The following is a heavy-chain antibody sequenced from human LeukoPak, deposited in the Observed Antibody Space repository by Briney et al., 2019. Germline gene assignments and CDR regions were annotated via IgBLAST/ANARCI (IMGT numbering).Heavy chain of an antibody. CDR2: INWNVCST. CDR3: ARDPGYCSGGSCPPRYFDL. V-gene: IGHV3-20*04. CDR1: GFTFDDYG. D-gene: IGHD2-15*01. J-gene: IGHJ2*01. Sequence: PGGSLRLSCAASGFTFDDYGMSWVRQAPGTGLEWVSGINWNVCSTGYADSVKGRFTISRDNAKNSLYLQMNSLRAEDTALYYCARDPGYCSGGSCPPRYFDLWGRGTLVTVSS.